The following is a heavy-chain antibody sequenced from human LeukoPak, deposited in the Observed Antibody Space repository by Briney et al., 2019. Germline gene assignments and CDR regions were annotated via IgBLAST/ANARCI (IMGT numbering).Heavy chain of an antibody. CDR2: SNPTGGST. CDR3: ARVARCSSTSCYRFDY. J-gene: IGHJ4*02. D-gene: IGHD2-2*02. CDR1: GYTFTSYY. Sequence: ASVKVSCRASGYTFTSYYMHWVRQAPGQGLELMGISNPTGGSTSYAQKFQGRVTMTREMSTSTVYMELSSLRSEDTAVSYCARVARCSSTSCYRFDYWGQGTLVTVSS. V-gene: IGHV1-46*01.